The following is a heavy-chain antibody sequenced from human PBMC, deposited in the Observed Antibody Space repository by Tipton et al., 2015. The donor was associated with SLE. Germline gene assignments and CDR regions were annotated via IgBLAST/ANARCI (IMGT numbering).Heavy chain of an antibody. J-gene: IGHJ3*02. D-gene: IGHD3-3*01. V-gene: IGHV4-39*07. CDR3: ARGKDYDFWSGYYRRDASDI. Sequence: TLSLTCTVSGGSISSYYWSWIRQPPGKGLEWIGSIYYSGSTYYNPSLKSRVTISVDTSKNQFSLKLSSVTAADTAVYYCARGKDYDFWSGYYRRDASDIWGQGTMVTVSS. CDR1: GGSISSYY. CDR2: IYYSGST.